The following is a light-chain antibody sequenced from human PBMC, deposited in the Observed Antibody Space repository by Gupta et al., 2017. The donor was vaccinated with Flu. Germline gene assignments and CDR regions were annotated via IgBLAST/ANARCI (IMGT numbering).Light chain of an antibody. Sequence: RVTVSCSGSTSNIGRKSVNWYQRLPGTAPKLLIYGNDKRPSGVPDRFSASKSGTSASLAISGLQSEDEADYYCSSWDDSLSGVVFGGGTSLTVL. V-gene: IGLV1-44*01. J-gene: IGLJ3*02. CDR2: GND. CDR1: TSNIGRKS. CDR3: SSWDDSLSGVV.